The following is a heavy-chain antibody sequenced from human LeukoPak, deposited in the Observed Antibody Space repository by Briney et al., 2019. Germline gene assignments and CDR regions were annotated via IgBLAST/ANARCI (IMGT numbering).Heavy chain of an antibody. D-gene: IGHD3-3*01. V-gene: IGHV1-2*02. J-gene: IGHJ4*02. CDR1: GYTFTGYY. CDR3: ATDSPFGVLDY. Sequence: GASVKVSCKASGYTFTGYYMHWVRQAPGQGLEWMGWINPNSGGTNYAQKFQGRVTMTRDTSISTAYMELSSLRSEDTAVYYCATDSPFGVLDYWGQGTLVTVSS. CDR2: INPNSGGT.